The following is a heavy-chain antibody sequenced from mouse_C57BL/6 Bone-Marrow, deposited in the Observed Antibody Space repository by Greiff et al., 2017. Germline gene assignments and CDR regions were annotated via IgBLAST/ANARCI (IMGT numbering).Heavy chain of an antibody. CDR3: ARNDGYYVWAMDY. V-gene: IGHV1-55*01. Sequence: QVQLQQPGAELVKPGASVKMSCKASGYTFTSYWITWVKQRPGQGLEWMGDIYPGSGSTNYNEKFKSKATLTVDTSSSTAYMQLSSLTSEDAAVYYCARNDGYYVWAMDYWGQGTSVTVSA. CDR1: GYTFTSYW. J-gene: IGHJ4*01. CDR2: IYPGSGST. D-gene: IGHD2-3*01.